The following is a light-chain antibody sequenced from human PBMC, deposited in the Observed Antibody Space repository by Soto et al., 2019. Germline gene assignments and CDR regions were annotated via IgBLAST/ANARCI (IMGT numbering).Light chain of an antibody. J-gene: IGLJ1*01. CDR1: SGHSSYA. CDR2: LNSDGSH. CDR3: QTWGTGIQV. Sequence: QPVLTQSPSASASLGASVKLTCTLSSGHSSYAIAWHQQQPEKGPRYLMKLNSDGSHSKGDGIPDRFSGSSSGAERYLTIPSLQSEDEADYYCQTWGTGIQVFGTGTKPTVL. V-gene: IGLV4-69*01.